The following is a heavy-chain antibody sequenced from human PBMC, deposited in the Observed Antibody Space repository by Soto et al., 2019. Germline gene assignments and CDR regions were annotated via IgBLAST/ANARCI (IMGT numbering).Heavy chain of an antibody. CDR2: ISSSSSYI. J-gene: IGHJ4*02. CDR3: ARELYSSSWYDY. V-gene: IGHV3-21*01. CDR1: EFTVSSNY. Sequence: GGSLRLSCAASEFTVSSNYMSWVSKAPGKGLEWVSSISSSSSYIYYADSVKGRFTISRDNAKNSLYLQMNSLRAEDTAVYYCARELYSSSWYDYWGQGTLVTVSS. D-gene: IGHD6-13*01.